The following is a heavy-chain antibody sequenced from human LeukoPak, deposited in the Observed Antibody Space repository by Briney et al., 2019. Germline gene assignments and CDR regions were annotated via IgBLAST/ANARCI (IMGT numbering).Heavy chain of an antibody. Sequence: PSETLSLTCTVSGGSISSSSYYWGWIRQPPGKGLEWIGSIYYSGSTYYNPSLKSRVTISVDTSKNQFSLKLRSVTAADTAIYYCARERRDYFGSESKIRRLENYFDPWGQGTLVIVSS. D-gene: IGHD3-10*01. CDR1: GGSISSSSYY. CDR3: ARERRDYFGSESKIRRLENYFDP. CDR2: IYYSGST. J-gene: IGHJ5*02. V-gene: IGHV4-39*07.